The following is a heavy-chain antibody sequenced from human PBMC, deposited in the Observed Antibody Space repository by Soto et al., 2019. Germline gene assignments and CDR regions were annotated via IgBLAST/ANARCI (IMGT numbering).Heavy chain of an antibody. D-gene: IGHD6-6*01. J-gene: IGHJ6*02. CDR1: GYSFTSYW. CDR2: IDPSDSYT. Sequence: GGSLKISCKGSGYSFTSYWISWVRQMPGKGLEWMGRIDPSDSYTNYSPSFQGHVTISADKSISTAYLQWSSLKASDTAMYYCARRRAARLVSYYYGMDVWGQGTTVTVSS. V-gene: IGHV5-10-1*01. CDR3: ARRRAARLVSYYYGMDV.